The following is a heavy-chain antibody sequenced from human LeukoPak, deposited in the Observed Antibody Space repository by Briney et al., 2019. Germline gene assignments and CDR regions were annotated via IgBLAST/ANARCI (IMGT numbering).Heavy chain of an antibody. CDR1: GFTFSSYG. J-gene: IGHJ3*02. V-gene: IGHV3-33*01. Sequence: GRSLRLSCAASGFTFSSYGMHWVRQAPGKGLEWVAVIWYDGSNQYYADSVKGRFTISRDNSKNTLYLQMNSLRAEDTAVYYCARDWNIINDAFDIWGQGTMVTVSS. CDR3: ARDWNIINDAFDI. CDR2: IWYDGSNQ. D-gene: IGHD2/OR15-2a*01.